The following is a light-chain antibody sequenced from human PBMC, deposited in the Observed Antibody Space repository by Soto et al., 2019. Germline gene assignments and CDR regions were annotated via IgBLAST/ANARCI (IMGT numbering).Light chain of an antibody. V-gene: IGKV3-20*01. J-gene: IGKJ3*01. Sequence: EIVLTQSPGTLSLSPGERATLSCRASQSVSSSYLAWYQQKPGQAPRLLIYGASSRATGIPDRFNGSGSGKEFTLIISRLEPEDYAVYYYQQYRGSPGFTFGPGTKVDIK. CDR2: GAS. CDR3: QQYRGSPGFT. CDR1: QSVSSSY.